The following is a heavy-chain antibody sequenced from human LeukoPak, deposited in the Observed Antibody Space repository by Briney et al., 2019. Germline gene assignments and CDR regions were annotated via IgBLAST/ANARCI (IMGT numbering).Heavy chain of an antibody. V-gene: IGHV1-2*02. J-gene: IGHJ4*02. Sequence: ASVKVSCKASGYTFTGHYMHWVRQAPGQGLEWMGWINPNGGGTIYAQKFQGRATMTRDTSISTAYMELSRLRSDDTAVYYCARVLSSSFIDYWGQGTLVTVSS. CDR3: ARVLSSSFIDY. CDR2: INPNGGGT. CDR1: GYTFTGHY. D-gene: IGHD6-13*01.